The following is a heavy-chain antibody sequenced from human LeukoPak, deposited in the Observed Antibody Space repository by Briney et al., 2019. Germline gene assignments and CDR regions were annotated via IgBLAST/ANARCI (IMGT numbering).Heavy chain of an antibody. CDR1: GFTFSSYS. CDR2: ISSSSSTI. D-gene: IGHD2-2*01. J-gene: IGHJ4*02. Sequence: SGGSLRLSCAASGFTFSSYSMNWVRQAPGKGLEWVSYISSSSSTIYYADSVKGRFTISRDNAKNSLYLQMNSLRAEDTAVYSCAREFIGYCSSTSCFSFGYWGQGTLVTVSS. V-gene: IGHV3-48*04. CDR3: AREFIGYCSSTSCFSFGY.